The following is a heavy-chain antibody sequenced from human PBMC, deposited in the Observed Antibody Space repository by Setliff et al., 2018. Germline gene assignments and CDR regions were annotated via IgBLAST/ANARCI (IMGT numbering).Heavy chain of an antibody. CDR3: ARTCSGSGCYAGLES. D-gene: IGHD2-15*01. J-gene: IGHJ4*02. Sequence: GGSLRLSCAASGFTFSTYRMHWVRQAPGKGLEWVAVIWDDGGNKYHADSVKGRFTISRDNSKNTLYLQMNSLRPEDTAVYYCARTCSGSGCYAGLESWGQGTPVNVSS. V-gene: IGHV3-33*08. CDR1: GFTFSTYR. CDR2: IWDDGGNK.